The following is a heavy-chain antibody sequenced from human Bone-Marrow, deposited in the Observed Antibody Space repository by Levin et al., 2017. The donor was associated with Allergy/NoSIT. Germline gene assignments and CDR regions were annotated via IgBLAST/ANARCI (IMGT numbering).Heavy chain of an antibody. D-gene: IGHD5-12*01. J-gene: IGHJ4*02. CDR3: ARDLGIVATTDYFDY. Sequence: GESLKISCAASGFTFSSYAMHWVRQAPGKGLEWVAVISYDGSNKYYADSVKGRFTISRDNSKNTLYLQMNSLRAEDTAVYYCARDLGIVATTDYFDYWGQGTLVTVSS. V-gene: IGHV3-30-3*01. CDR2: ISYDGSNK. CDR1: GFTFSSYA.